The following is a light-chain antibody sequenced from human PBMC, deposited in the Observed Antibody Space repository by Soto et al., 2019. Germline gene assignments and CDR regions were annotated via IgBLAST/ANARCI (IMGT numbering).Light chain of an antibody. J-gene: IGLJ3*02. CDR2: NVS. CDR1: SGDVGAYKY. V-gene: IGLV2-14*01. Sequence: QSALTQPASVSGSPGQSITISCAGTSGDVGAYKYVSWYQQHPGKAPKLIIYNVSNRPSGVSNRCSGSKSGNTASLTISGLLAEDEADYVCSSYTGSSTWVFGGGTKLTVL. CDR3: SSYTGSSTWV.